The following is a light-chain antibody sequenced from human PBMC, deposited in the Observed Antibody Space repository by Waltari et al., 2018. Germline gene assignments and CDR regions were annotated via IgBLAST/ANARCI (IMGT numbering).Light chain of an antibody. V-gene: IGKV3-15*01. CDR2: GAS. CDR3: QQYNNWPPLFT. Sequence: ETVMTQSPATLSVSPGERATLSCRASQSVSSNLAWYQQKPGQAPRLLIYGASTRATGIPARFSGSGSGTEFTLTISSLQSEDFVVYYCQQYNNWPPLFTFGPGTKVDIK. J-gene: IGKJ3*01. CDR1: QSVSSN.